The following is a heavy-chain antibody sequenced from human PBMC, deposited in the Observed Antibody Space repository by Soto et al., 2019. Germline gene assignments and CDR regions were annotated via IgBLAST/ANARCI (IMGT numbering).Heavy chain of an antibody. CDR3: ATKSIFEILWWSAFDI. J-gene: IGHJ3*02. CDR2: ISYDGSNK. Sequence: GGSLRLSCAASGFTFSSYGMHWVRQAPGKGLEWVAVISYDGSNKYYADSVKGRFTISRDNSKNTLYLQMNSLRAEDTAVYYCATKSIFEILWWSAFDIWGQGTMVTVSS. CDR1: GFTFSSYG. D-gene: IGHD2-21*01. V-gene: IGHV3-30*03.